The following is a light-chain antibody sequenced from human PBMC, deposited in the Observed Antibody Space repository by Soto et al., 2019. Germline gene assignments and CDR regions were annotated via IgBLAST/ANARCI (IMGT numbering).Light chain of an antibody. CDR3: SSYTTSFTCV. CDR2: EVS. Sequence: QSALTQPPSVSGSSGQSVTISCTGTTSDVGGYNRVSWYQQPPGTAPKLMIYEVSNRPSGVPDRFSGSKSGNTASLTISGLQAEDEADYYCSSYTTSFTCVFGGGTQLTVL. V-gene: IGLV2-18*02. J-gene: IGLJ2*01. CDR1: TSDVGGYNR.